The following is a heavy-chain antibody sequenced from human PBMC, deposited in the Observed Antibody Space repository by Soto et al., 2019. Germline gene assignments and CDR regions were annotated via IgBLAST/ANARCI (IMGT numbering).Heavy chain of an antibody. CDR2: IDPKSGGT. Sequence: GASVKVSCKASGYSFTGHYMHWVRQAPGQGLEWMGWIDPKSGGTNYAQQFQDRVTMTSDTSITTAYMDLSRLRSDDTAVYYCARDYDKSGYDYFDPWGQGTLVTVSS. V-gene: IGHV1-2*02. D-gene: IGHD3-22*01. CDR3: ARDYDKSGYDYFDP. J-gene: IGHJ5*02. CDR1: GYSFTGHY.